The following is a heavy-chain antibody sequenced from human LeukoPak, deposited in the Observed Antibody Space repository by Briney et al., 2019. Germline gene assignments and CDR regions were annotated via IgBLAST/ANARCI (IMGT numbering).Heavy chain of an antibody. CDR3: ARDQDGYNYYFDY. Sequence: SETLSLTCTVSGDSMSSSGYYWGWIRQPPGKGLEWIGSIYYSGTTYYNPSLKSRVTISVDTSNNQFSLKLTSVTAADTALYYCARDQDGYNYYFDYWGQGTLVTVSS. D-gene: IGHD5-24*01. CDR2: IYYSGTT. CDR1: GDSMSSSGYY. J-gene: IGHJ4*02. V-gene: IGHV4-39*07.